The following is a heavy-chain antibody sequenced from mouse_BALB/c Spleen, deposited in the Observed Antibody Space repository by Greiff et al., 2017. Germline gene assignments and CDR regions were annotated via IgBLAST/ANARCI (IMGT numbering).Heavy chain of an antibody. V-gene: IGHV3-2*02. CDR2: ISYSGST. D-gene: IGHD4-1*01. J-gene: IGHJ3*01. Sequence: EVMLVESGPGLVKPSQSLSLTCTVTGYSITSDYAWNWIRQFPGNKLEWMGYISYSGSTSYNPSLKSRISITRDTSKNQFFLQLNSVTTEDTATYYCAQTGTWAWFAYWGQGTLVTVSA. CDR3: AQTGTWAWFAY. CDR1: GYSITSDYA.